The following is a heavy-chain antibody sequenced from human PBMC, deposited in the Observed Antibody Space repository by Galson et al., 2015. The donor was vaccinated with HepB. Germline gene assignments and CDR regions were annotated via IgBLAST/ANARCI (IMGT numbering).Heavy chain of an antibody. J-gene: IGHJ6*02. CDR1: GYKFSTFW. D-gene: IGHD3-16*02. Sequence: QSGAEVKKPGESSQISCKASGYKFSTFWIGWVRQRPGEGLEWIGIIFPSDSDTQYSPSFQGHVTISVDKSISTTFLQWTSLKPSDTAIYYCVRLSIELNISSGADVWGQGTTVVVSS. CDR3: VRLSIELNISSGADV. CDR2: IFPSDSDT. V-gene: IGHV5-51*01.